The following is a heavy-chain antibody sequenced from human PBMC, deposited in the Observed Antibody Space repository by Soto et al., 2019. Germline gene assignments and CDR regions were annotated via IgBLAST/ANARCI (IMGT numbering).Heavy chain of an antibody. CDR1: GYTFDNYA. CDR3: ARVQDSGYDFKRAGDI. J-gene: IGHJ3*02. CDR2: IHAGNGYT. Sequence: QVQLVQSGAQVKKPGASVKVSCKASGYTFDNYALHWVRRAPGRRLEWMGWIHAGNGYTKYSQSFQGRVTITRDTSASTVNRDLGSLRAEDTAVYYWARVQDSGYDFKRAGDIWGQGTMVTVSS. D-gene: IGHD5-12*01. V-gene: IGHV1-3*01.